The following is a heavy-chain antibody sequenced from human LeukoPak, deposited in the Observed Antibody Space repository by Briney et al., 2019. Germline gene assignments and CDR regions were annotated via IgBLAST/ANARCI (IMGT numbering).Heavy chain of an antibody. Sequence: SETLSLTCTVSGGSISTYYWNWIRQPPGKGLEWIGYVYDSGSTNYNPSLKSRATISVDTSKNQLSLNLSSVTAADTAVYYCASASGGWEYFRHWGQGTLVTVSS. V-gene: IGHV4-59*01. CDR3: ASASGGWEYFRH. CDR1: GGSISTYY. CDR2: VYDSGST. D-gene: IGHD2-15*01. J-gene: IGHJ1*01.